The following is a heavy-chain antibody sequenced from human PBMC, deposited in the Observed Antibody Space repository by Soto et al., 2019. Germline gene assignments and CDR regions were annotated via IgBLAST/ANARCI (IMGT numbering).Heavy chain of an antibody. CDR2: IVPVFGST. CDR3: ARGTGTGTYLDH. CDR1: GDTFRSHR. V-gene: IGHV1-69*12. Sequence: QVLLVQSGAEVKKPGSSVKVSCTTSGDTFRSHRFSWVRQAPGQGLEWMGWIVPVFGSTNFAQKFQDRMSISADESTRTADMSLHGLTSADTAIYYCARGTGTGTYLDHWGQGTLVTVSS. J-gene: IGHJ4*02.